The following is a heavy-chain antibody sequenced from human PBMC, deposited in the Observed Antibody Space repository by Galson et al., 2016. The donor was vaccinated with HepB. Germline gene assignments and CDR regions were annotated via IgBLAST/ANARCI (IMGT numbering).Heavy chain of an antibody. CDR1: GFTFSTYW. Sequence: SLRLSCAASGFTFSTYWMSWVRQAPGKGLEWVANIQPDGSEKYYVDSVKGRFTISRDTAKISLYRQLNSLRAEDTAVYYCSRRQMYTMSAFDYWGQGTLVTVSS. D-gene: IGHD5-24*01. J-gene: IGHJ4*02. CDR3: SRRQMYTMSAFDY. V-gene: IGHV3-7*01. CDR2: IQPDGSEK.